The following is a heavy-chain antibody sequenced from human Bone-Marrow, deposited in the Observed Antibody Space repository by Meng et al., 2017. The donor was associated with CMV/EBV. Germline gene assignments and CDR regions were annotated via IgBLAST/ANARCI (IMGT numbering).Heavy chain of an antibody. CDR1: GFTCSSDG. CDR2: IWNDGSNK. Sequence: GFTCSSDGMPWVRQAPGKGLEWVAVIWNDGSNKYYADSVKGRFTISRDNSKNTLYLQMNSLRAEDTAVYYCAKDRALWFGEPGAFDYWGQGTLVTVSS. CDR3: AKDRALWFGEPGAFDY. J-gene: IGHJ4*02. D-gene: IGHD3-10*01. V-gene: IGHV3-33*06.